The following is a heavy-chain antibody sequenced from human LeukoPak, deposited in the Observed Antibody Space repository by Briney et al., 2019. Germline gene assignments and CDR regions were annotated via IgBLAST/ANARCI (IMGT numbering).Heavy chain of an antibody. Sequence: ASVKVSCKASGYTFTSYGISWVRQAPGQGLEWMGWISAYNGNTNYAQKLQGRVTMTTDTSTSTAYMELRSLRSDDTAVYYCGRDRPHIVVVPAATPLDPWGQGTLVTVSS. CDR1: GYTFTSYG. CDR2: ISAYNGNT. J-gene: IGHJ5*02. D-gene: IGHD2-2*01. CDR3: GRDRPHIVVVPAATPLDP. V-gene: IGHV1-18*01.